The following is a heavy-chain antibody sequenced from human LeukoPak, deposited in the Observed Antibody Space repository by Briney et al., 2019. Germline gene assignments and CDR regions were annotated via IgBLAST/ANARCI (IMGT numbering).Heavy chain of an antibody. CDR1: GGSFTGYY. J-gene: IGHJ6*03. V-gene: IGHV4-59*01. Sequence: SETLSLTCAVYGGSFTGYYWSWIRQPPGKGLEWIGYIYYSGSTNYNPSLKSRVTISVDTSKNQFSLKLSSVTAADTAVYYCARASFGDPGYMDVWGKGTTVTISS. D-gene: IGHD2/OR15-2a*01. CDR2: IYYSGST. CDR3: ARASFGDPGYMDV.